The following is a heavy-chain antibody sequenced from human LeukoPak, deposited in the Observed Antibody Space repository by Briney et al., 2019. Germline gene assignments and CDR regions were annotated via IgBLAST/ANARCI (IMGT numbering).Heavy chain of an antibody. D-gene: IGHD5-18*01. CDR2: VIPIFGTA. CDR1: GYTFTGYY. Sequence: GASVKVSCKASGYTFTGYYMHWVRQAPGQGLEWMGGVIPIFGTANYAQKFQGRVTITADESTSTAYMELSSLRSEDTAVYYCATGEGGIQLWGNYYYYYMDVWGKGTTVTISS. V-gene: IGHV1-69*13. CDR3: ATGEGGIQLWGNYYYYYMDV. J-gene: IGHJ6*03.